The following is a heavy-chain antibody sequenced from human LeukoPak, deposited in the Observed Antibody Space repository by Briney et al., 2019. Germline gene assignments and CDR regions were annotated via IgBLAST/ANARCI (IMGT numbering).Heavy chain of an antibody. J-gene: IGHJ4*02. CDR2: MNPNSGNT. CDR1: GYTFTSYD. V-gene: IGHV1-8*03. D-gene: IGHD3-10*01. CDR3: ARGYYDGGSFYNY. Sequence: ASVKVSCKASGYTFTSYDINWVRQATGQGLEWMGWMNPNSGNTGYAQKFQGRVTITRNTSISTAYMELSSLRSEDTAVYYCARGYYDGGSFYNYWGQRTLVTVSS.